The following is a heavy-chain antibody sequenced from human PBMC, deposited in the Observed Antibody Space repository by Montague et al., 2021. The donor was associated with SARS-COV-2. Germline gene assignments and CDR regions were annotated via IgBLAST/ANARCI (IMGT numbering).Heavy chain of an antibody. CDR2: IYYSGST. Sequence: SETLSLTCIVSGGSISGYYWSWIRQSPGKGLEWIGYIYYSGSTKYNPFLESRVTVSVDRSKNQVSLKLSSVTPADTAVYYCARLLRSCSNGVCRTYYYYAMDVWGQGTTVTVSS. D-gene: IGHD2-8*01. V-gene: IGHV4-59*01. J-gene: IGHJ6*02. CDR3: ARLLRSCSNGVCRTYYYYAMDV. CDR1: GGSISGYY.